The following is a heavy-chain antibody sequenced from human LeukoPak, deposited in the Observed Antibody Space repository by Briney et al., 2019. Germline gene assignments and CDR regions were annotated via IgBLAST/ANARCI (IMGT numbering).Heavy chain of an antibody. CDR1: GYTFTGYY. CDR3: ARDYYDSSGQYYFDY. Sequence: ALVKVSCKASGYTFTGYYMHWVRQAPGQGLEWMGWINPNSGGTNYAQKFQGRVTMTRDTSISTAYMELSRLRSDDTAVYYCARDYYDSSGQYYFDYWGQGTLVTVSS. CDR2: INPNSGGT. J-gene: IGHJ4*02. D-gene: IGHD3-22*01. V-gene: IGHV1-2*02.